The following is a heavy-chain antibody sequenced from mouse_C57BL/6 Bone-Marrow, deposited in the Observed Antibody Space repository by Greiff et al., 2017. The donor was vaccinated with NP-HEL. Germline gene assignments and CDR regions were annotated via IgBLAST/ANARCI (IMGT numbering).Heavy chain of an antibody. CDR3: ARHTAQALDY. Sequence: VQLQQSGAELARPGASVKLSCKASGYTFTSYGISWVKQRTGQGLEWIGEIYPRSGNTYYNEKFKGKATLTADKSSSTVYMELSRLTSEDSAVYFCARHTAQALDYWGQGTTITVSS. J-gene: IGHJ2*01. V-gene: IGHV1-81*01. CDR1: GYTFTSYG. D-gene: IGHD3-2*02. CDR2: IYPRSGNT.